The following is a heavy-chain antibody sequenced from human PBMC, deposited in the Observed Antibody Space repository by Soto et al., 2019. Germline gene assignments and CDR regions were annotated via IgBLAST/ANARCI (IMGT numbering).Heavy chain of an antibody. J-gene: IGHJ6*02. Sequence: SSETLSLTCTVSGGSVSSGSYYWSWIRQPPGKGLEWIGYIYYSGSTNYNPSLKSRVTISVDTSKNQFSLKLSSVTAADTAVYYCARVKMVLGVIHYYGMDVWGQGTTVTVSS. V-gene: IGHV4-61*01. CDR1: GGSVSSGSYY. D-gene: IGHD3-10*01. CDR2: IYYSGST. CDR3: ARVKMVLGVIHYYGMDV.